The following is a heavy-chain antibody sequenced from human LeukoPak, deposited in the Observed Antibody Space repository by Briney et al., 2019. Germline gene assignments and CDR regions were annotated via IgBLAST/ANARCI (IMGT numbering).Heavy chain of an antibody. CDR2: FDPEDGET. J-gene: IGHJ4*02. CDR1: GYTLTELS. V-gene: IGHV1-24*01. Sequence: ASVEVSCKVSGYTLTELSMHWVRQAPGKGLEWMGGFDPEDGETIYAQKFQGRVTMTEDTSTDTAYMELSSLRSEDTAVYYCATSASGYSGYDYNYWGQGTLVTVSS. CDR3: ATSASGYSGYDYNY. D-gene: IGHD5-12*01.